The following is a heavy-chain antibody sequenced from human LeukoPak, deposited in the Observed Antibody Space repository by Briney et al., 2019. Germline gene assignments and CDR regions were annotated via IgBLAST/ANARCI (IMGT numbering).Heavy chain of an antibody. CDR1: GFTFSSYA. D-gene: IGHD3-3*01. V-gene: IGHV3-23*01. Sequence: GGSLRLSCAASGFTFSSYAMSWVRQAPGKGLEWVSAISGSGGSTYYADSVKGRFTISRDNSKNTLYLQMNSLRAEDTAVYYCAKRAPFYDFWSGYQHAHFDYWGQGTLVTVSS. J-gene: IGHJ4*02. CDR3: AKRAPFYDFWSGYQHAHFDY. CDR2: ISGSGGST.